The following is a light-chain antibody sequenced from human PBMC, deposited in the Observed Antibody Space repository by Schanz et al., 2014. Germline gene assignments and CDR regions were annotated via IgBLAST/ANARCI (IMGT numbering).Light chain of an antibody. CDR1: SSNIGAGYD. CDR3: QSYDSSLSGSV. J-gene: IGLJ2*01. Sequence: QSVLTQPPSVSGAPGQRVTISCTGSSSNIGAGYDVHWYQKFPGTAPKLLIYGNINRPSGGPDRFSGSKSGTSASLAITGLHADDEADYYCQSYDSSLSGSVFGGGTKLTVL. V-gene: IGLV1-40*01. CDR2: GNI.